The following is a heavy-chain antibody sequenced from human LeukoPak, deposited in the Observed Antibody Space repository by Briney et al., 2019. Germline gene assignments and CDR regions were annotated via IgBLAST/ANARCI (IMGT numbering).Heavy chain of an antibody. CDR3: ARVNDFWSGPRAYYFDY. CDR2: TYYSGST. J-gene: IGHJ4*02. D-gene: IGHD3-3*01. CDR1: GGSISSGGYY. Sequence: SQTLSLTCTVSGGSISSGGYYWSWIRQHPGKGLKWLGTTYYSGSTYYNPSLKSRVTISVDTFKNQFSLKLSSVTAADTAVYYCARVNDFWSGPRAYYFDYWGQGTLVTVSS. V-gene: IGHV4-31*03.